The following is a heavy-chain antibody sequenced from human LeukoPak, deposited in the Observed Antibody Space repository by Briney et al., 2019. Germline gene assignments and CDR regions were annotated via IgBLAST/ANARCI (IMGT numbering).Heavy chain of an antibody. V-gene: IGHV3-11*04. D-gene: IGHD3-3*01. J-gene: IGHJ4*02. Sequence: GGSLRLSCAASGFTFSDYYMSWIRQAPGKGLEWVSYTSSSGSTIYYADSVKGRFTISRDDAKNSLYLQMNSLRAEDTAVYYCARDLRYYDFWSGSGYWGQGTLVTVSS. CDR3: ARDLRYYDFWSGSGY. CDR1: GFTFSDYY. CDR2: TSSSGSTI.